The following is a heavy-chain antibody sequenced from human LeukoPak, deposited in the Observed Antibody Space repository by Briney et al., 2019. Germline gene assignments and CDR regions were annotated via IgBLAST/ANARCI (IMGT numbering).Heavy chain of an antibody. J-gene: IGHJ3*02. CDR2: IYYSGST. Sequence: SQTLSLTCTVSGGSISSGGYYWSWIRQHPGKGLEWIGYIYYSGSTYYNPSLKSRVTISVDTSKNQFSLKLSSVTAADTAVYYCARDPTFRGGAFDIWGQGTMVTVSS. CDR1: GGSISSGGYY. V-gene: IGHV4-31*03. D-gene: IGHD3-16*01. CDR3: ARDPTFRGGAFDI.